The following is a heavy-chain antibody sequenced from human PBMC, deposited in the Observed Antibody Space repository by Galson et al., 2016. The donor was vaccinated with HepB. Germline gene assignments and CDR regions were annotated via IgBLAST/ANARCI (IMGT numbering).Heavy chain of an antibody. CDR1: EFTVSGTY. Sequence: SLRLSCAASEFTVSGTYMNWIRQAPGKGLEWVSMIANDGTTYYADSVKGRFFISRDTSKNTMYLQMNSLWAEDTAVYYCTRDSPQVDSSGGWCFYDPWGQGTLVTVSS. CDR2: IANDGTT. D-gene: IGHD2-15*01. CDR3: TRDSPQVDSSGGWCFYDP. V-gene: IGHV3-66*01. J-gene: IGHJ5*02.